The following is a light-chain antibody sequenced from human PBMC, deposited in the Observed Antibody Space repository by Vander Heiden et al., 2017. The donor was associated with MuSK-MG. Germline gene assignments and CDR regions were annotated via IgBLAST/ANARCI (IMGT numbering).Light chain of an antibody. CDR3: AAWDDSLNAWV. CDR2: DNN. Sequence: QSVLTQPPSASGTPGQRVTISCSGSSSNIGSHTVNWYQQLPGPAPNPLIYDNNQRPSGVPDRFSGSKSGTSASLAISGLQSEDEADYYCAAWDDSLNAWVFGGGTKLTVL. J-gene: IGLJ3*02. CDR1: SSNIGSHT. V-gene: IGLV1-44*01.